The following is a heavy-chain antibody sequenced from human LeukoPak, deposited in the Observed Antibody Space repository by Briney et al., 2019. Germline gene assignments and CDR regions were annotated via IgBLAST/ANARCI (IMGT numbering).Heavy chain of an antibody. CDR2: ISYDGSNK. Sequence: GGSLRLSCAASGFTFSSYAMHWVRQAPGKGLEWVAVISYDGSNKYYADSVKGRFTISRDNSKNTLYLQMNSLRAEDTAVYYCARARGFLHPFDYWGQGTLVTVSS. CDR3: ARARGFLHPFDY. J-gene: IGHJ4*02. V-gene: IGHV3-30-3*01. D-gene: IGHD3-10*01. CDR1: GFTFSSYA.